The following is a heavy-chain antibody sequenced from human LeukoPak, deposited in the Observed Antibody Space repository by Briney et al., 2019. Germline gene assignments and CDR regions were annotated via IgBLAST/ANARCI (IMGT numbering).Heavy chain of an antibody. Sequence: GGSLRLSCAASGFTFSSYAMSWVRQAPGKGLEWVSAISGSGGSTYYADSVKGRFTISRDNSKNTLYLQMNSLRAEDTAVYYCAKVGGAVTTRSAIFDYWGQGTLVTVSS. CDR3: AKVGGAVTTRSAIFDY. CDR1: GFTFSSYA. V-gene: IGHV3-23*01. D-gene: IGHD4-17*01. CDR2: ISGSGGST. J-gene: IGHJ4*02.